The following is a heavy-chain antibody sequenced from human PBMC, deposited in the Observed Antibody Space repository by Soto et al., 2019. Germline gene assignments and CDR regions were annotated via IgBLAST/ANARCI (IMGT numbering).Heavy chain of an antibody. J-gene: IGHJ4*02. CDR1: GLIFGDYA. D-gene: IGHD5-18*01. CDR2: IRSKAYGGTT. CDR3: TRDKYGGYSYGSFDY. V-gene: IGHV3-49*03. Sequence: PGGSLRLSCTGSGLIFGDYAMSWFRQAPGKGLEWVGFIRSKAYGGTTVYATSVKDRFTISRDDSKNIAYLQMTSLKTEDTAVYYCTRDKYGGYSYGSFDYWGQGTPVTVS.